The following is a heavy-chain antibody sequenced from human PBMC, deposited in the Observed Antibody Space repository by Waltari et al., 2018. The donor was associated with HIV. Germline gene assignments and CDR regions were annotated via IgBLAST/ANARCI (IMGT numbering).Heavy chain of an antibody. CDR2: IRTKANSYAT. V-gene: IGHV3-73*01. J-gene: IGHJ4*02. CDR1: AFTFSGST. D-gene: IGHD6-19*01. CDR3: TRLVAAVAGTGY. Sequence: EVQLVESGGGLVQPGGPLKLSGAASAFTFSGSTMHWVRQASGKGLEWVGRIRTKANSYATAYAASVKGRFIISRDDSKNTAYLQMNNLKTEDTAVYYCTRLVAAVAGTGYWGQGTLVTVSS.